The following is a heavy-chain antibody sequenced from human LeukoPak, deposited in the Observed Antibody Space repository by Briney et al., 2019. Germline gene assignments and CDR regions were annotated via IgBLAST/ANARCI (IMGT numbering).Heavy chain of an antibody. Sequence: SETLSLTCAVSGGSISSGGYSWSWIRQPPGKGLEWIGYIYYSGSTYYNPSLKSRVTISVDRSKNQFSLKLSSVSAADTAVYYCARRTTLPYYFDYWGQGTLVTVSS. D-gene: IGHD4-17*01. CDR2: IYYSGST. CDR3: ARRTTLPYYFDY. CDR1: GGSISSGGYS. V-gene: IGHV4-30-2*01. J-gene: IGHJ4*02.